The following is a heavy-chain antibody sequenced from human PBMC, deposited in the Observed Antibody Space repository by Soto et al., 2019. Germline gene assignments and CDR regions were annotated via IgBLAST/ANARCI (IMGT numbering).Heavy chain of an antibody. CDR3: AKDAVYNDRLWLMDS. CDR1: GFTISTFA. Sequence: GGSLRLSCAASGFTISTFAMTWVRQAPGKGLESVCGMTGSGATIHYADSVRGRFTISKDNSKNVLFLQMDYLRDEDTAIYYCAKDAVYNDRLWLMDSWGQGTLVTVSS. CDR2: MTGSGATI. D-gene: IGHD2-21*01. J-gene: IGHJ1*01. V-gene: IGHV3-23*01.